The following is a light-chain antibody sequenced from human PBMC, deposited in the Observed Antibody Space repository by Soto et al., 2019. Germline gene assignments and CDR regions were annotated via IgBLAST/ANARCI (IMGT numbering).Light chain of an antibody. CDR3: QQYTNTNNPWM. Sequence: DIQETQSPPTLSASVGDRVTITCRASQTIIAWMAWYQQKPGKAPILLVYDASTLQSGVASRFSGSGSGTEFTLIISSLQPDDSATYYSQQYTNTNNPWMFGQGTKVDIK. V-gene: IGKV1-5*01. CDR1: QTIIAW. J-gene: IGKJ1*01. CDR2: DAS.